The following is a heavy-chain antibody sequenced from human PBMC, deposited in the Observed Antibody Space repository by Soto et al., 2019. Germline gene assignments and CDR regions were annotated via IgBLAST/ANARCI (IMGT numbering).Heavy chain of an antibody. Sequence: GSLRLSCATSGFIFTTYAMNWVRQAPGKGLEWVSAISSSGESTFYAESVRGRFTISRDNSLNTLYLQMRSLRPEDTAVYYCAHPRGYGVFDAVDIWGQGTMVTVSS. V-gene: IGHV3-23*01. CDR1: GFIFTTYA. J-gene: IGHJ3*02. CDR3: AHPRGYGVFDAVDI. CDR2: ISSSGEST. D-gene: IGHD4-17*01.